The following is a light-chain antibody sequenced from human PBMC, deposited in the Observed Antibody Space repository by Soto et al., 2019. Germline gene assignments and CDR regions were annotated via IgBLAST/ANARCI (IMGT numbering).Light chain of an antibody. CDR1: SSDVGGYNY. CDR3: SSYTSSSTYV. CDR2: EVS. Sequence: QSVLTQPASVSGSPGQSITISCTGTSSDVGGYNYVSWYQQHPGKAPKLMIYEVSNRPSGVSNRFSGSKSGNTASLTISGLQAEEEADYYCSSYTSSSTYVFGTGTKATVL. V-gene: IGLV2-14*01. J-gene: IGLJ1*01.